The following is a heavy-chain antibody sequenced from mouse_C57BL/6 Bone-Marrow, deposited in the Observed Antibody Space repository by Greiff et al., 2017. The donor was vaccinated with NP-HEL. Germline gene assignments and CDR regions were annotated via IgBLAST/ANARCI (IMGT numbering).Heavy chain of an antibody. CDR2: IYPGSGST. V-gene: IGHV1-55*01. CDR3: ARFGKYYAMDY. CDR1: GYTFTSYW. Sequence: VQLQQPGAELVKPGASVKMSCKASGYTFTSYWITWVKQRPGQGLEWIGDIYPGSGSTNYNEKFKSKATLTVDTSSSTAYMQLSGLTSEDSAVYYCARFGKYYAMDYWGQGTSVTVSS. J-gene: IGHJ4*01.